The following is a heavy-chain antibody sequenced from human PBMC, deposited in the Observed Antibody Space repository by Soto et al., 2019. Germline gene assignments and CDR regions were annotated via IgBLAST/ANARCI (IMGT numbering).Heavy chain of an antibody. CDR1: GFTFSSYA. Sequence: GGSLRLSCAASGFTFSSYAMSWVRQAPAKGLEWVSTIRDSDSGGSTFYADSVKGRFTISRDDSKNTLYLQMSSLRAEDTAMYYCAKVRVGIDVDFDYWGQGALVTVSS. CDR2: IRDSDSGGST. D-gene: IGHD2-21*01. J-gene: IGHJ4*02. CDR3: AKVRVGIDVDFDY. V-gene: IGHV3-23*01.